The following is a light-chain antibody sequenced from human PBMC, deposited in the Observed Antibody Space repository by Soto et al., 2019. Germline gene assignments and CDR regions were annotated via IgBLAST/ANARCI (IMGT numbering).Light chain of an antibody. J-gene: IGKJ4*01. Sequence: EIVLTQSPATLSLSPGERATLSCRASQSVSSYLAWYQQKAGQAPRLLIYDASNRATGIPARFSGSGSGTDFTLTISSLEPEDSAVYYCQQRSNWPPLTFGGGTKVEIK. CDR2: DAS. CDR1: QSVSSY. V-gene: IGKV3-11*01. CDR3: QQRSNWPPLT.